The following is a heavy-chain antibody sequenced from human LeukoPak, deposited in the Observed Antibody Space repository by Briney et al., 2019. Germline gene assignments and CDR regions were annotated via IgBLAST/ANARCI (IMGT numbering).Heavy chain of an antibody. V-gene: IGHV3-53*01. CDR2: IYSGGTT. D-gene: IGHD2-8*02. Sequence: PGGSLRLSCAASGFTVSSNYMSWVRQAPGKGLEWVSVIYSGGTTYYADSVKGRFTISRDNSKNTLYLQMNSLRAEDTAMYYCARDRNTGYGMDVWGQGTTVTVSS. CDR1: GFTVSSNY. J-gene: IGHJ6*02. CDR3: ARDRNTGYGMDV.